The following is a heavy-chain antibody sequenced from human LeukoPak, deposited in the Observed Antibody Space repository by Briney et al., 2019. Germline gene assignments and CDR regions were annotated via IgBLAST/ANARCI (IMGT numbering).Heavy chain of an antibody. CDR1: GYTFTGYY. V-gene: IGHV1-2*02. CDR3: ATGQNWNPYYYYYMDV. J-gene: IGHJ6*03. D-gene: IGHD1-1*01. Sequence: ASVKDSCKASGYTFTGYYMHWVREAPGQGLEWMGWINPNSGATNYAQKFQGRVTMTRDTSISTAYMELSRLRSEDTAVYYCATGQNWNPYYYYYMDVWGKGTTVTVSS. CDR2: INPNSGAT.